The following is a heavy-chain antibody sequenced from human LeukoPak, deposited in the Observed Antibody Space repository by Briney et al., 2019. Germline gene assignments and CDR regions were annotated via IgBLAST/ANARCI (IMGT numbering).Heavy chain of an antibody. CDR2: ITSSGSTI. CDR1: GFTFGSYE. V-gene: IGHV3-48*03. J-gene: IGHJ4*02. CDR3: ARDYDYGDYPGY. Sequence: GGSLRLSCAASGFTFGSYEMNWVRQAPGKGLEWVSDITSSGSTIYYAASVKGRFTISRDNAKNSLYLQMNSLRAEDTALYYCARDYDYGDYPGYWGQGTLVTVSS. D-gene: IGHD4-17*01.